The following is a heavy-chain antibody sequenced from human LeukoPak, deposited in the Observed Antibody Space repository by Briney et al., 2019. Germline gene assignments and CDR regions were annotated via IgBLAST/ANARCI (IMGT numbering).Heavy chain of an antibody. Sequence: GGSLRLSCAASGFTLSSNYMSWVRQAPGKGLEWVSVIYSGGSTYYADSVKGRFTISRDNSKNTLYLQMNSLRAEDTAVYYCARDDRITGRFDYWGQGTLVTVSS. CDR2: IYSGGST. D-gene: IGHD1-20*01. V-gene: IGHV3-53*01. CDR3: ARDDRITGRFDY. CDR1: GFTLSSNY. J-gene: IGHJ4*02.